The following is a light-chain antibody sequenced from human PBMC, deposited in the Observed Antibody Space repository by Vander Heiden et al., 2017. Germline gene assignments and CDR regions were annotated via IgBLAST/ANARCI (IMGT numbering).Light chain of an antibody. CDR2: AAS. CDR1: QSISSY. V-gene: IGKV1-39*01. Sequence: IQMNQSPSSLSASVGDRVTITCRASQSISSYLNWYQQKPGKAPKLLIYAASSLQSGVPSRFSGSGSGTDFTLTISSLQPEDFATYYCQQSYSTPWTFGQGTKVEIK. CDR3: QQSYSTPWT. J-gene: IGKJ1*01.